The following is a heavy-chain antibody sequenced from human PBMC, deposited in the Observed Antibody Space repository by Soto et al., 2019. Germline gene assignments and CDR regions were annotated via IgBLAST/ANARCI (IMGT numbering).Heavy chain of an antibody. CDR3: ATNYAYYYYYGMDV. D-gene: IGHD4-4*01. Sequence: PSETLSLTCTVSGGSISSSSYYWGWIRQPPGKGLEWIGSIYYSGSTYYNPSLKSRVTISVDTSKNQFSLKLSSVTAADTAVYYCATNYAYYYYYGMDVWGQGTMVTVSS. CDR1: GGSISSSSYY. J-gene: IGHJ6*02. CDR2: IYYSGST. V-gene: IGHV4-39*01.